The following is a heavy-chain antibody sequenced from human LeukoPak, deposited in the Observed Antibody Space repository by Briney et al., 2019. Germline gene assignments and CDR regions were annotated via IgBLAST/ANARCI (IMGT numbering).Heavy chain of an antibody. CDR3: ARKEGSIAARIDY. CDR1: GYSISSGYY. Sequence: KPSETLSLTCAVSGYSISSGYYWGWIRQPPGKGLEWIGSIYHSGSTYYNPSLKSRVTISADTSKNQFSLKLSSVTAADTAVYYCARKEGSIAARIDYWGQGTLVTVSS. V-gene: IGHV4-38-2*01. CDR2: IYHSGST. J-gene: IGHJ4*02. D-gene: IGHD6-6*01.